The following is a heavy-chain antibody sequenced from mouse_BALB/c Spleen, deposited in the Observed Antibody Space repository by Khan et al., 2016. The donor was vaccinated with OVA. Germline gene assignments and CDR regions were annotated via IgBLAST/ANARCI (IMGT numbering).Heavy chain of an antibody. CDR3: ARGYFGRYEFVY. J-gene: IGHJ3*01. CDR2: IFPGTCTT. D-gene: IGHD1-1*02. V-gene: IGHV1S132*01. Sequence: QVQLKQSGAELVKPGASVKLSCKTSGYTFTSYWIQWVKQRPGQGLGWIGQIFPGTCTTYYNENFKGKATLTVATPSSTAYMQLSSLTSEDTAVYFCARGYFGRYEFVYWGQGTLVTVS. CDR1: GYTFTSYW.